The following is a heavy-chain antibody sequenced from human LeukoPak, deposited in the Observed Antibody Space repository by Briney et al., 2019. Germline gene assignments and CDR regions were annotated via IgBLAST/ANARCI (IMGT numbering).Heavy chain of an antibody. CDR2: ISSSSSTI. CDR1: EFTFSSYS. V-gene: IGHV3-48*01. D-gene: IGHD3-3*01. CDR3: AREKERERSVGLITIFGVVIRGFDS. J-gene: IGHJ4*02. Sequence: GGPLRLSCAASEFTFSSYSMNWVRQAPGKGLEWVSYISSSSSTIYYADSVKGRFTISRDNAKNSLYLQMNSLRAEDTAVYYCAREKERERSVGLITIFGVVIRGFDSWGQGTLVTVSS.